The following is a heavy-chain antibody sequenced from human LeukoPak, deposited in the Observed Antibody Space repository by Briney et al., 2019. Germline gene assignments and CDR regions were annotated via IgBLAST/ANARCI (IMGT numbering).Heavy chain of an antibody. CDR3: ATGRSCTTCYLPDY. Sequence: GGSLRLSCAASGFTFSSYWMSWVRQAPGKGLEWVANIKQDGSEKYYVDSVKGRFTISRDNAKNSLYLQMNSLRAEDTAVYHCATGRSCTTCYLPDYWGQGTLVTVSS. CDR1: GFTFSSYW. CDR2: IKQDGSEK. D-gene: IGHD2-2*01. J-gene: IGHJ4*02. V-gene: IGHV3-7*01.